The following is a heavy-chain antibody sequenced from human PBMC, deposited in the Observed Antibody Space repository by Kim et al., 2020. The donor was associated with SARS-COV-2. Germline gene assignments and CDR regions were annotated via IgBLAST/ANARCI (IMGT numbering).Heavy chain of an antibody. Sequence: YYAGSVKGRFTISRDKSKNTLYLQMNSLRAEDTAVYYCARVYSSGWSFDYWGQGTLVTVSS. J-gene: IGHJ4*02. V-gene: IGHV3-66*01. CDR3: ARVYSSGWSFDY. D-gene: IGHD6-19*01.